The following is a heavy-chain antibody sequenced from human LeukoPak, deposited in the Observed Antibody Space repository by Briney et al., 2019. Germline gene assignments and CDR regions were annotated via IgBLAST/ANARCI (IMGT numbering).Heavy chain of an antibody. D-gene: IGHD3-9*01. CDR1: GFTFSSYA. CDR3: AKDATASPYFHWFDN. V-gene: IGHV3-23*01. CDR2: ISSGDRT. J-gene: IGHJ4*02. Sequence: GGSLRLSCAASGFTFSSYAMNWVRQAPGKGLEWVAGISSGDRTFHAESVKGRFTISRDESKDTLYLQMNSLRAEDTAVYYCAKDATASPYFHWFDNWGQGTQVIASS.